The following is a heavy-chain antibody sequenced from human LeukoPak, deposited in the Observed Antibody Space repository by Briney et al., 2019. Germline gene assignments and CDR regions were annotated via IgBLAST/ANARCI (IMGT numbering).Heavy chain of an antibody. CDR3: ARDSVLRYFDWLFPYYMDV. CDR2: ISGSGGST. J-gene: IGHJ6*03. D-gene: IGHD3-9*01. V-gene: IGHV3-23*01. CDR1: GFTFSSYA. Sequence: PGGSLRLSCAASGFTFSSYAMSWVRQAPGKGLEWVSAISGSGGSTYYADSVKGRFTISRDNAKNSLYLQMNSLRAEDTAVYYCARDSVLRYFDWLFPYYMDVWGKGTTVTISS.